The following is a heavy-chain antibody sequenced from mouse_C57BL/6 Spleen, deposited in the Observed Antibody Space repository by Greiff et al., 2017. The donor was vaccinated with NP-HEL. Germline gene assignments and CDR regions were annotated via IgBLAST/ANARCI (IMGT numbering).Heavy chain of an antibody. CDR3: ARRGYYGSRRDYFDY. D-gene: IGHD1-1*01. CDR1: GYSITSGYY. V-gene: IGHV3-6*01. J-gene: IGHJ2*01. Sequence: EVKLVESGPGLVKPSQSLSLTCSVTGYSITSGYYWNWIRQFPGNKLEWMGYISYDGSNNYNPSLKNRISITRDTSKNQFFLKLNSVTTEDTATYYCARRGYYGSRRDYFDYWGQGTTLTVSS. CDR2: ISYDGSN.